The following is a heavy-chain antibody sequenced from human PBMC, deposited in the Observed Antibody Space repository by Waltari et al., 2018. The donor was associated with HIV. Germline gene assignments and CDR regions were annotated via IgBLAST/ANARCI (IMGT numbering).Heavy chain of an antibody. CDR2: ISSSSSTI. CDR3: ARWNGDYLNWFDP. V-gene: IGHV3-48*04. Sequence: EVQLVESGGGLVQPGGSLRLSCAASGFNFSSYSMNWVRQAPGKGLEWVSYISSSSSTIYYADSVKGRFTISRDNAKNSLYLQMNSLRAEDTAVYYCARWNGDYLNWFDPWGQGTLVTVSS. CDR1: GFNFSSYS. D-gene: IGHD4-17*01. J-gene: IGHJ5*02.